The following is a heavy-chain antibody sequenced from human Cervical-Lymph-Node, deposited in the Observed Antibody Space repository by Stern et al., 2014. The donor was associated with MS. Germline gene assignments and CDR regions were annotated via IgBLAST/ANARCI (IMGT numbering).Heavy chain of an antibody. V-gene: IGHV1-2*02. CDR2: ITPNSDVT. CDR3: AIRESPSYNGMDV. CDR1: GYTFTDYS. Sequence: QVQLGQSGAGVKKPGASVTVSCKSSGYTFTDYSMHWVRQAPGHGLDYIGCITPNSDVTNVAQQFQGRFTMTRDTSINTVYMELSSLRSDDTAIYYCAIRESPSYNGMDVWGQGTTVTVSS. J-gene: IGHJ6*02.